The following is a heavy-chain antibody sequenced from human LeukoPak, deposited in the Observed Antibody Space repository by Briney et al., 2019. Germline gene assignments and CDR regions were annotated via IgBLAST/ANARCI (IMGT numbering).Heavy chain of an antibody. J-gene: IGHJ4*02. CDR3: ARVTTVTTSFHFDY. CDR1: GGSISSGGYY. CDR2: IYYSGST. D-gene: IGHD4-17*01. Sequence: SETLSLTCTVSGGSISSGGYYWSWIRQHPGKGLEWIGYIYYSGSTYYHPSLKSRVTISLDTSKNLFSLKLSSVTAADTAVYYCARVTTVTTSFHFDYWGQGTLVTVSS. V-gene: IGHV4-30-4*08.